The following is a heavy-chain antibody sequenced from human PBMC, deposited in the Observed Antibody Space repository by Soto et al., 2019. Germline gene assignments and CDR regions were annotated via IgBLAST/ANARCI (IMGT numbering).Heavy chain of an antibody. CDR3: ARGSLWIAAAGPQRHFDY. Sequence: ASVKVSCKASGYTFTSYDINWVRQATGQGLEWMGWMNPNSGDTGYAQKFQGRVTMTRNTSISTAYMELSSLRSEDTAVYYCARGSLWIAAAGPQRHFDYWGQGTLVTVSS. CDR1: GYTFTSYD. CDR2: MNPNSGDT. J-gene: IGHJ4*02. D-gene: IGHD6-13*01. V-gene: IGHV1-8*01.